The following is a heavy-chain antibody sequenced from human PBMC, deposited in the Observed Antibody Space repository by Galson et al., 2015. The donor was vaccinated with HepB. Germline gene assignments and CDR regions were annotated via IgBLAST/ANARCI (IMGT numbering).Heavy chain of an antibody. D-gene: IGHD4-17*01. CDR1: GFTVSSNY. Sequence: SLRLSCAASGFTVSSNYMSWVRQAPGKGLEWVSVIYSGGSTYYADSVKGRFTISRDNSKNTLYLQMNSLRAEDTAVYYCARDRFYYGDPQRSYYYYMDVWGKGTTVTVSS. J-gene: IGHJ6*03. CDR2: IYSGGST. CDR3: ARDRFYYGDPQRSYYYYMDV. V-gene: IGHV3-53*01.